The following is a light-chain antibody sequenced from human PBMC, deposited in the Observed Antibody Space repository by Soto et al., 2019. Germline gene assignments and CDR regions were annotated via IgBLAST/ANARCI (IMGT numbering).Light chain of an antibody. V-gene: IGKV1-39*01. CDR3: KKSHSIPYT. CDR1: QTISSY. Sequence: DIQMTQSPSSLSASVGDRVTITCRASQTISSYLNWYQQKPGKAPKLMIYAASSLQRGVPTSFSGSGTGTDCTLTISSLQPEDFATYYCKKSHSIPYTCGHVTNLEI. J-gene: IGKJ2*01. CDR2: AAS.